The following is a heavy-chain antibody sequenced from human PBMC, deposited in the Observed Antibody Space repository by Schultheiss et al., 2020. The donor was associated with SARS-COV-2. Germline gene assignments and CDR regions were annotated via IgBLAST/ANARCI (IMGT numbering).Heavy chain of an antibody. CDR3: AKDEARYMYYYGMDV. V-gene: IGHV3-30-3*02. CDR2: ISYDGSNK. CDR1: GFTFSSFA. D-gene: IGHD3-16*02. J-gene: IGHJ6*02. Sequence: GESLKISCAASGFTFSSFAMHWVRQAPGKGLEWVAVISYDGSNKYYADSVKGRFTISRDNSKNTLYLQMNSLRAEDTAVYYCAKDEARYMYYYGMDVWGQGTTVTVSS.